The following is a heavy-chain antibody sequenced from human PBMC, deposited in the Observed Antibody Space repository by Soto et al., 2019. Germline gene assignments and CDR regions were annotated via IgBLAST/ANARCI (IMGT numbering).Heavy chain of an antibody. V-gene: IGHV3-21*01. Sequence: EVQLVESGGGLVKPGGALRLSCAASGFTFSSYSMNWVRQAPGKGLEWVSSISSSSSYIYYADSVKGRFTISRDNAKNPLYLHMNILAGEASAVYYCARYSSSGSSDFWRQGPMVTVSS. CDR2: ISSSSSYI. J-gene: IGHJ4*02. D-gene: IGHD6-19*01. CDR1: GFTFSSYS. CDR3: ARYSSSGSSDF.